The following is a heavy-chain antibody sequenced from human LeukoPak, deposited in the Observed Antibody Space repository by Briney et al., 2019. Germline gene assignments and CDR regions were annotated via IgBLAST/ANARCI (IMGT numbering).Heavy chain of an antibody. D-gene: IGHD3-16*01. CDR1: GFTFSSYW. V-gene: IGHV3-7*01. CDR3: ARDFIRLSFDY. Sequence: GGSLRLSCAASGFTFSSYWMSWFGQPPGKGLEWVANIKQDGQEKYYVDSVKGRFTISRDNAKNSLYLQMNSLRDEDTAVYYCARDFIRLSFDYWGQGILVTVSS. CDR2: IKQDGQEK. J-gene: IGHJ4*02.